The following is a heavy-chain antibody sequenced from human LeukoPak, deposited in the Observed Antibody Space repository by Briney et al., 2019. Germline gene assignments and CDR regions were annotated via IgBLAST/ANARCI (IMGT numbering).Heavy chain of an antibody. CDR3: AGSSGWPYYFDY. CDR1: GYSFTNYW. CDR2: IYPGDSDT. Sequence: GESLKISCKVSGYSFTNYWIGWVRQMPGQGLEWMGIIYPGDSDTRYSPSFQGQVTISADKSISTAYLQWSSLKASDTAMFYCAGSSGWPYYFDYWGQGTLVTVSS. V-gene: IGHV5-51*01. D-gene: IGHD6-19*01. J-gene: IGHJ4*02.